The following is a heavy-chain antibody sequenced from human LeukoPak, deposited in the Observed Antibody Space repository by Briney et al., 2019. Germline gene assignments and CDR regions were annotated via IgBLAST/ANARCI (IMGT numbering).Heavy chain of an antibody. CDR3: ARGCRWNWRRGYYFDY. D-gene: IGHD1-7*01. V-gene: IGHV4-39*07. CDR1: GGSISSSSYY. CDR2: IYYSGST. J-gene: IGHJ4*02. Sequence: PSETLSLTCTVSGGSISSSSYYWGWIRQPPGKGLEWIGSIYYSGSTYYNPSLKSRVTISVDTSKNQFSLKLSSVTAADTAVYYCARGCRWNWRRGYYFDYWGQGTLVTVSS.